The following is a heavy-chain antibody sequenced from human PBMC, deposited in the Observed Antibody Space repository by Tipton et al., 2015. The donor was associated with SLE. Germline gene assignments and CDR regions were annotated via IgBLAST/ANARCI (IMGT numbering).Heavy chain of an antibody. V-gene: IGHV1-18*01. J-gene: IGHJ3*02. CDR1: GYTFTSYG. Sequence: QLVQSGAEVKKPGASVKVSCKASGYTFTSYGISWVRQAPGQGLEWMGWISAYNGNTNYAQKLQGRVTMTTDTSTSTAYMELRSRRSADTAVYYGARGGPGYSSRGYGVFDIWGQGTMVTVSS. D-gene: IGHD6-13*01. CDR3: ARGGPGYSSRGYGVFDI. CDR2: ISAYNGNT.